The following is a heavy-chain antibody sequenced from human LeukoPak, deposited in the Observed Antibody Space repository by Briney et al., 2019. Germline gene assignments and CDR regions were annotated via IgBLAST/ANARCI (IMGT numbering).Heavy chain of an antibody. D-gene: IGHD3-10*01. CDR3: ARFDYYGSGSSNYLKY. CDR1: GFTFSNYG. Sequence: LRLSCAASGFTFSNYGMHWVRQPPDKGLEWVAVIWNDGSKKYYADSVKGRFTISRDNSKDALYLQMDSLRADDTAVYYCARFDYYGSGSSNYLKYWGQGTLVTVSS. V-gene: IGHV3-33*08. CDR2: IWNDGSKK. J-gene: IGHJ4*02.